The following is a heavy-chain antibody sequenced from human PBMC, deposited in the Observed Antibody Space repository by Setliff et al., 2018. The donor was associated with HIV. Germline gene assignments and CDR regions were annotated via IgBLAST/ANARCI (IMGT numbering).Heavy chain of an antibody. CDR3: AGGEVRSRYVSSRAPFYHYYYYMDV. V-gene: IGHV3-48*01. D-gene: IGHD6-13*01. CDR1: GFTFSSYS. Sequence: GGSLRLSCAASGFTFSSYSMNWVRQAPGKGLEWVSFISGNSGAVTYADSVKGRFTISRDNARNSLYLQLNSLRAEDTAVYYCAGGEVRSRYVSSRAPFYHYYYYMDVWGKGTTVTVSS. CDR2: ISGNSGAV. J-gene: IGHJ6*03.